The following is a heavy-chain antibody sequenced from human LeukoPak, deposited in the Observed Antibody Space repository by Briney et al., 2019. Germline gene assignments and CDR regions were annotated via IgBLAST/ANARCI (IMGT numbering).Heavy chain of an antibody. Sequence: SETLSLTCTVSGVSMSAYQWSWVRQSPEKGLEWIGCINTKGETSYNPSLKSRVTTSVDTSRSQFSLRLTSVTAADTAVYYCATSNDAKIAPFDHWGQGAPVTVSP. CDR3: ATSNDAKIAPFDH. J-gene: IGHJ4*02. D-gene: IGHD2-21*01. V-gene: IGHV4-4*09. CDR2: INTKGET. CDR1: GVSMSAYQ.